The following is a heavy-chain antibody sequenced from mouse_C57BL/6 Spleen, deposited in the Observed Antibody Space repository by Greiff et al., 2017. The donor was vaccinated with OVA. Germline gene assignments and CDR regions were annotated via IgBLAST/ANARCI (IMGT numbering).Heavy chain of an antibody. J-gene: IGHJ2*01. CDR3: AREGYYGTSYGAFDY. CDR2: ISYDGSN. D-gene: IGHD1-1*01. CDR1: GYSITSGYY. V-gene: IGHV3-6*01. Sequence: DVKLQESGPGLVKPSQSLSLTCSVTGYSITSGYYWNWIRQFPGNKLEWMGYISYDGSNNYNPSLKNRISITRDTSKNQFFLKLNSVTTEDTATYYCAREGYYGTSYGAFDYWGQGTTLTVSS.